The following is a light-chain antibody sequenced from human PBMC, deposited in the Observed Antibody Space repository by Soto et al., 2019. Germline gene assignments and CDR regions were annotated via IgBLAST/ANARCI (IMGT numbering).Light chain of an antibody. CDR1: QSVSSSY. Sequence: EIVLTQSPGTLSLSPGERATLSCRASQSVSSSYLAWYQQKPGQAPRLLISGTSSRATGIPDRFSGGGSGTDFTLTISRPEPEDFAVYFCQQYGSSPLTFGGGTKVEIK. CDR2: GTS. J-gene: IGKJ4*01. CDR3: QQYGSSPLT. V-gene: IGKV3-20*01.